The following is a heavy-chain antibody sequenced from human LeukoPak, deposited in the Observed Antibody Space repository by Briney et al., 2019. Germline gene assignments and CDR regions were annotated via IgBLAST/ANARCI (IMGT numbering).Heavy chain of an antibody. CDR3: AKDRYCSGGSCNYDALDC. CDR2: IHRDGSST. Sequence: GGSLRLSCAASGFTFSSYWMHGVRQAPGKGLVWVSRIHRDGSSTNYRDSVKGRFTISRDNSKNTLYLQMNSLRAEDTAVYYCAKDRYCSGGSCNYDALDCWGQGTLVAVSS. D-gene: IGHD2-15*01. V-gene: IGHV3-74*01. CDR1: GFTFSSYW. J-gene: IGHJ4*02.